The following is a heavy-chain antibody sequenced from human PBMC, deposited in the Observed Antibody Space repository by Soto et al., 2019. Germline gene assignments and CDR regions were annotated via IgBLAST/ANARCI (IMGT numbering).Heavy chain of an antibody. D-gene: IGHD3-3*01. CDR3: ARGHVFWSGLYYMDV. Sequence: QVPLVQSGAEVKKPGASVKVSCKASGYTFTSYAMHWVRQAPGQRLEWMGWINAGNGNTKYSQKFQGRVTITRDTSASTAYMELSSLRSEDTAVYYCARGHVFWSGLYYMDVWGKGTTVTVSS. CDR1: GYTFTSYA. CDR2: INAGNGNT. J-gene: IGHJ6*03. V-gene: IGHV1-3*01.